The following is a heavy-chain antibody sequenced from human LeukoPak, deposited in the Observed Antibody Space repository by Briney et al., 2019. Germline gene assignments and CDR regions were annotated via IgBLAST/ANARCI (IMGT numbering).Heavy chain of an antibody. CDR2: MNPNSGNT. J-gene: IGHJ4*02. Sequence: GASVNASCKASGYTFTSYDINWVRQATGQGLEWMGWMNPNSGNTGYAQKFQGRVTMTRNTSISTAYMELSSLRSEDTAVYYCARSETWNYIFDYWGQGTLVTVSS. D-gene: IGHD1-7*01. CDR3: ARSETWNYIFDY. CDR1: GYTFTSYD. V-gene: IGHV1-8*01.